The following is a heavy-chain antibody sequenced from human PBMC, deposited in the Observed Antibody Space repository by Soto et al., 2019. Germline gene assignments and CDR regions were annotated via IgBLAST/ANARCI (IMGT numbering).Heavy chain of an antibody. D-gene: IGHD2-2*01. V-gene: IGHV4-34*01. Sequence: PSETLSLTCAVYGGSFSGYYWSGIRQPPGKGLEWIGEINHSGSTNYNPSLKSRVTISVDTSKNQFSLKLSSVTAADTAVYYCARGACSTSCAYYYYYMDVWGKGTTVTVSS. J-gene: IGHJ6*03. CDR1: GGSFSGYY. CDR3: ARGACSTSCAYYYYYMDV. CDR2: INHSGST.